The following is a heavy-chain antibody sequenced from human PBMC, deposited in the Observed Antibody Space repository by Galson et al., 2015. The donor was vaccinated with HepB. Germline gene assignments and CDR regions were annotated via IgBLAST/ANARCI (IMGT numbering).Heavy chain of an antibody. V-gene: IGHV4-39*01. CDR3: ARQRRSSWGSYWYFDL. CDR1: GGSISSSSYY. D-gene: IGHD3-16*01. CDR2: IYYSGST. J-gene: IGHJ2*01. Sequence: ETLSLTCTVSGGSISSSSYYWGWIRQPPGKGLEWIGSIYYSGSTYYNPSLKSRVTISVDTSKNQFSLKLSSVTAADTAVYYCARQRRSSWGSYWYFDLWGRGTLVTVSS.